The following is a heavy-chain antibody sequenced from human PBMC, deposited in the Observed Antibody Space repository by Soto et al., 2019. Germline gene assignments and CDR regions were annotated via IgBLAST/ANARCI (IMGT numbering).Heavy chain of an antibody. D-gene: IGHD6-6*01. J-gene: IGHJ3*02. Sequence: QVQLVQSGAEVKKPGSSAKVSCKASGGTFSSYTISWVRQAPGQGLEWMGRIIPILGIANYAQKFQGRVTITADKSTSTAYMELSSLRSEDTAVYYCARSLAAPDAFDIWGQGTMVTVSS. CDR3: ARSLAAPDAFDI. CDR1: GGTFSSYT. V-gene: IGHV1-69*02. CDR2: IIPILGIA.